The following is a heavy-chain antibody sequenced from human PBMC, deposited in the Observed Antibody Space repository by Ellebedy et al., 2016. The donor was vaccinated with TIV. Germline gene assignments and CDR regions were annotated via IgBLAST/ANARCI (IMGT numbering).Heavy chain of an antibody. Sequence: GESLKISCAVSGFPFSSYNMNWIRQAPGKGLEWVSAVNSVSTSMFYADSVKGRFTISRDNAQNSLFLQMSSLRAEDTAVYYCARGQDYMWGSYRPSFDYWGQGTLVTVSS. CDR1: GFPFSSYN. V-gene: IGHV3-21*04. D-gene: IGHD3-16*02. CDR2: VNSVSTSM. CDR3: ARGQDYMWGSYRPSFDY. J-gene: IGHJ4*02.